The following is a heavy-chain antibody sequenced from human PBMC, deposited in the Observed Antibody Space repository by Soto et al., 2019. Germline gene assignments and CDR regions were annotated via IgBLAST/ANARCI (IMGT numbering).Heavy chain of an antibody. CDR1: SGSISSGNW. CDR2: IYYTGAT. V-gene: IGHV4-4*02. D-gene: IGHD6-25*01. CDR3: AGVFSSGSGWMYYFDF. J-gene: IGHJ4*02. Sequence: QVQLQESGPGLVESSGTLSLTCEVSSGSISSGNWWSWVRQPPGKGLEWIGEIYYTGATNYNPSLTRRVTMTIGKSKDQFSLTLRSATAAVSAVYYCAGVFSSGSGWMYYFDFWGQGILVSVSS.